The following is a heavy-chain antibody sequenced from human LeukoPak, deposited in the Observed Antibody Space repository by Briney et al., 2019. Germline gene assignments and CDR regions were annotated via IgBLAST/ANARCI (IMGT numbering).Heavy chain of an antibody. V-gene: IGHV3-74*01. Sequence: GGSLRLSCAASGFTLSSYWMHWVRQAPGKGLVWVSHINTDGSSTNYADSVKGRFTISRDTAKNTLYLQMNSLRAEDTAVYYCARFGWVPPTHFDYWGQGTLVTVSS. J-gene: IGHJ4*02. CDR1: GFTLSSYW. CDR3: ARFGWVPPTHFDY. CDR2: INTDGSST. D-gene: IGHD2-15*01.